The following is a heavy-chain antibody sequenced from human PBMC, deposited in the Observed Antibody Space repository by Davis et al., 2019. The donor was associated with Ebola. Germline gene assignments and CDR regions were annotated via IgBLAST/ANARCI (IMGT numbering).Heavy chain of an antibody. CDR3: ARGSVKMDS. D-gene: IGHD3-22*01. J-gene: IGHJ4*02. V-gene: IGHV4-34*01. Sequence: SQTLSLTCAVNGGPFSAYYWTYIRQSPGMGLEWIGEINHSGISSYNPALKTRVRMSVDPSKNQFSLRLRSVTAADTAVYYCARGSVKMDSWGQGILVTVSS. CDR2: INHSGIS. CDR1: GGPFSAYY.